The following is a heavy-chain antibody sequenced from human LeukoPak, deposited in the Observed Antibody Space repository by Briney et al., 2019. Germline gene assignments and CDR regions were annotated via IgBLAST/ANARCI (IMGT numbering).Heavy chain of an antibody. Sequence: ASVNVSCKASGYTFSSYAMNWVRQAPGQGLEWMGWINTHTGNPTYAQGFTGRFVLSLDTSVSTAYLQIGSLRAEDTAEYYCATAGSNGFDYWGQGTLVTVSS. V-gene: IGHV7-4-1*01. CDR3: ATAGSNGFDY. J-gene: IGHJ4*02. CDR1: GYTFSSYA. CDR2: INTHTGNP. D-gene: IGHD4-23*01.